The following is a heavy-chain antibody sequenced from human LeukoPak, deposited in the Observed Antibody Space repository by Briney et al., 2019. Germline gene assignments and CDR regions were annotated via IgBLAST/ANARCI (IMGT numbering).Heavy chain of an antibody. V-gene: IGHV3-74*01. Sequence: GGSLRLSCTASGFSFSGHWMHWARQLPGKGLVWVSRISPTRSTTSYADSVKGRFTVSRDNAKNTLYLQVNNLRAEDTAVYYCARGPNSNWSGLDFWGQGTLLTVSS. D-gene: IGHD6-6*01. CDR2: ISPTRSTT. CDR3: ARGPNSNWSGLDF. J-gene: IGHJ4*02. CDR1: GFSFSGHW.